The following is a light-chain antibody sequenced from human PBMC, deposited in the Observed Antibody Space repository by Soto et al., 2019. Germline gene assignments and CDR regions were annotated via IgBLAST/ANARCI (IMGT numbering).Light chain of an antibody. CDR1: HNSGIS. J-gene: IGKJ2*01. V-gene: IGKV3-15*01. CDR3: NKYDIWPYYT. CDR2: DAS. Sequence: EVEMTQSPASLAASPGETVTLSSRAIHNSGISLAWYQQRPGQAPGLLICDASTRAPGIPHRFSGGRSGTEFTVTISSLQSEALAISYYNKYDIWPYYTFGQGTK.